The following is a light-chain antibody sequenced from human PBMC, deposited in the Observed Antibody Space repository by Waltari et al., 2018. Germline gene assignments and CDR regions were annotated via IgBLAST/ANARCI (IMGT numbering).Light chain of an antibody. V-gene: IGLV2-11*01. Sequence: QSALTQPRSVSGSPGQSVTISCTGTSSDVGNYNYVSWYQQLPNKAPQLMIYDVSERPAGVPDRCSGSKSGNTAALTISGLPSEDEADYYCCSYAGSYTFVIFGGGTKLTVL. J-gene: IGLJ2*01. CDR2: DVS. CDR3: CSYAGSYTFVI. CDR1: SSDVGNYNY.